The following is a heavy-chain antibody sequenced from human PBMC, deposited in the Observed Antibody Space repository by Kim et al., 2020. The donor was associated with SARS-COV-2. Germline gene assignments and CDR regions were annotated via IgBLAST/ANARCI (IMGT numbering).Heavy chain of an antibody. D-gene: IGHD3-10*01. CDR3: ARSTMVRVRLGGMDV. Sequence: DSVKGRFAISTDNCKNTLYLQRNSLSAGDTAVYYCARSTMVRVRLGGMDVWGQGTAVTVSS. V-gene: IGHV3-30*07. J-gene: IGHJ6*02.